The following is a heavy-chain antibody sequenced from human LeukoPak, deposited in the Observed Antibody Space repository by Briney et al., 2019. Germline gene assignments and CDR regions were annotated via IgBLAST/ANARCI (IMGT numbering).Heavy chain of an antibody. V-gene: IGHV3-30*04. CDR2: ISTDGNNQ. CDR3: ARDFGY. CDR1: GFTFSNYA. Sequence: GGSLRLSCAASGFTFSNYAMNWIRQIPTKGLEWLAAISTDGNNQNYADSVKGRFTISRDNSKNTLYLQVSSLTVDDTAVYYCARDFGYWGQGTLVTVSS. J-gene: IGHJ4*02.